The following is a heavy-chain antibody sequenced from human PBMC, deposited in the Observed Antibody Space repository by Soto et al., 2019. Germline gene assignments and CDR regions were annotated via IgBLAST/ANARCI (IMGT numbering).Heavy chain of an antibody. J-gene: IGHJ6*02. CDR1: GFTFSSYG. CDR3: AKDEVGVRGTYYYGMDV. D-gene: IGHD3-10*01. V-gene: IGHV3-30*18. Sequence: PGGSLRLSCAASGFTFSSYGMHWVRQAPGKGLEWVAVISYDGSNKYYADSVKGRFTISRDNSKNTLYLQMNSLRAEDTAVYYCAKDEVGVRGTYYYGMDVWGQGTTVTVSS. CDR2: ISYDGSNK.